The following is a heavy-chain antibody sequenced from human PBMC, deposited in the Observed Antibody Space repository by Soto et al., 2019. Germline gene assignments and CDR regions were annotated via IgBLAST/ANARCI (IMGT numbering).Heavy chain of an antibody. V-gene: IGHV4-59*05. CDR2: IYYSGST. CDR1: GGSISSYY. J-gene: IGHJ3*02. D-gene: IGHD3-16*01. Sequence: SETLSLTCTVSGGSISSYYWSWIRQPPGKGLEWIGSIYYSGSTKYNPSLKSRVTISVDTSKNQFSLKLSSVTAADTAMYYCTTDGGVPGAFDIWGQGTMVTVSS. CDR3: TTDGGVPGAFDI.